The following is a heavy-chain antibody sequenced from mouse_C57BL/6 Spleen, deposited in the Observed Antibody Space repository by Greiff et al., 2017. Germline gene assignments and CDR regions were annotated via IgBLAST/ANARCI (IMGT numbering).Heavy chain of an antibody. V-gene: IGHV1-67*01. J-gene: IGHJ2*01. CDR1: GYTFTDYA. CDR3: ARGRGSRYYFDY. Sequence: VQLVESGPELVRPGVSVKISCKGSGYTFTDYAMHWVKQSHAKSLEWIGVISTYYGDTSYNQKFKDKATMTVDKSSSTAYMELARLTSEDSAVYYCARGRGSRYYFDYWGQGTTLTVSS. CDR2: ISTYYGDT. D-gene: IGHD1-1*02.